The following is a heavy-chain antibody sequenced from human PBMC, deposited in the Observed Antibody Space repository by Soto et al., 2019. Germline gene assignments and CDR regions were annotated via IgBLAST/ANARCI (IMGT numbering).Heavy chain of an antibody. J-gene: IGHJ5*02. V-gene: IGHV4-59*08. Sequence: PSETLSLTCTVSGGSISSYYWSWIRQPPGKGLEWIGYIYYSGSTNYNPSLKSRVTISVDTSKNQFSLNLSSVTAADTAVYYCARHGRINWNSWFDPWGQGTLVTVSS. CDR3: ARHGRINWNSWFDP. CDR1: GGSISSYY. D-gene: IGHD1-7*01. CDR2: IYYSGST.